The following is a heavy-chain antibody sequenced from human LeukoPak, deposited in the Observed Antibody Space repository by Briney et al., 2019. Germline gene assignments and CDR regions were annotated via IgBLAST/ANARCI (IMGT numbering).Heavy chain of an antibody. D-gene: IGHD4-17*01. V-gene: IGHV3-30*02. CDR1: GFTFSTYG. J-gene: IGHJ6*03. CDR2: VRYDGSDK. CDR3: AKGAGYGDLGYFYYMDV. Sequence: GGSLRLSCAASGFTFSTYGMHWVRQAPGKGREWVAFVRYDGSDKYYVDSVKGRFTISRDNSRNTLYLQMNSLRAEDTAVYYCAKGAGYGDLGYFYYMDVWGKGTTVTVSS.